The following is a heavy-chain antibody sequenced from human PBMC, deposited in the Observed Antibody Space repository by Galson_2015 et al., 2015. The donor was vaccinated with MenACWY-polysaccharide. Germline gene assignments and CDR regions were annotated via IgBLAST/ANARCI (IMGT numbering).Heavy chain of an antibody. V-gene: IGHV3-30-3*01. CDR1: GFTFNSFA. Sequence: SLRLSCAASGFTFNSFAMHWVRQAPGKGLEWVALICYDASNKFYADSLKGRFTISRDNSRNILYLQMDSLRAEDTAFYYCARSCYDRAGGGLDPWGQGTLVTVSS. J-gene: IGHJ5*02. CDR2: ICYDASNK. CDR3: ARSCYDRAGGGLDP. D-gene: IGHD2-2*01.